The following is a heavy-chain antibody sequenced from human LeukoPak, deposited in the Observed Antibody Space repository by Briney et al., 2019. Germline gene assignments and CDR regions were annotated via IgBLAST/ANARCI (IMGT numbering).Heavy chain of an antibody. D-gene: IGHD3-10*01. CDR1: GYTFTSFG. CDR2: INTNTGNP. J-gene: IGHJ6*03. Sequence: ASVKVSCKTSGYTFTSFGLSWVRQAPGQGLEWMGWINTNTGNPTYAQGFTGRFVFSLDTSVSTAYLQISSLKAEDTAVYYCARDGGSGSYYNKYDYYYYMDVWGKGTTVTVSS. V-gene: IGHV7-4-1*02. CDR3: ARDGGSGSYYNKYDYYYYMDV.